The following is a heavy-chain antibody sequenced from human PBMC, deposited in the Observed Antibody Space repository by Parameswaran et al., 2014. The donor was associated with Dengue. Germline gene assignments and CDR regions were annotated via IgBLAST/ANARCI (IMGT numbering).Heavy chain of an antibody. D-gene: IGHD2-21*01. CDR3: ARGAYTTSSDRNWFDP. V-gene: IGHV5-10-1*01. J-gene: IGHJ5*02. CDR2: IDPGDSFT. Sequence: VRQMPGKGLEWMGRIDPGDSFTNYSPSFQGHVTISSDKSIDTAYLQWSSLKASDTAIYYCARGAYTTSSDRNWFDPWGQGTLVTV.